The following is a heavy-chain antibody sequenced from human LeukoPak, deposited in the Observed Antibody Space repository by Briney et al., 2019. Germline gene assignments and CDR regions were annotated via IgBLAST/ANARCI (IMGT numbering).Heavy chain of an antibody. CDR2: IDYSGST. CDR1: GGSLSSGGYY. Sequence: PSETLSLTCTVSGGSLSSGGYYWSWLRPHPGKGLVWIGYIDYSGSTYYDPSLKSRVTISVDTSKNQFSLKLSSVTAADTAVYCCARDSGGYCTNGVCPRGFDYWGQGTLVTVSS. CDR3: ARDSGGYCTNGVCPRGFDY. V-gene: IGHV4-31*03. J-gene: IGHJ4*02. D-gene: IGHD2-8*01.